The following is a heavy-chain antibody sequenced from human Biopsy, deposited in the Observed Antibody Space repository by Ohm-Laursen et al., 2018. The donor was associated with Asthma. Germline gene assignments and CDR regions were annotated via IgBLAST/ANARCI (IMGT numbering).Heavy chain of an antibody. D-gene: IGHD5-24*01. J-gene: IGHJ4*02. Sequence: SHTLSLTCAVSGGSISSGGYSWSWIRQPPGKGLSWIGYIHHSGSSYYTPSLKSRVTISVVRSKYQFSLKMSSVTAADTAVYYCARVKDGYNFDYWGQGTLVTVSS. CDR1: GGSISSGGYS. CDR3: ARVKDGYNFDY. CDR2: IHHSGSS. V-gene: IGHV4-30-2*01.